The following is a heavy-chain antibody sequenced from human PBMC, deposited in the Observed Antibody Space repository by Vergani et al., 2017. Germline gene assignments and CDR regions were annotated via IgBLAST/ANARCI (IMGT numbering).Heavy chain of an antibody. D-gene: IGHD6-19*01. CDR3: ARGLRPRRSGWTSAHFDY. Sequence: QVQLQQWGAGLLKPSETLSLTCAVYGGSFSGYYWSWIRQSPGKGLEWIGEVNYSGRTNYNPSLKSRVTISGDTSKNQFSLRLTSVTAADTAVYYCARGLRPRRSGWTSAHFDYWAQGTRVTVSS. V-gene: IGHV4-34*01. CDR1: GGSFSGYY. J-gene: IGHJ4*02. CDR2: VNYSGRT.